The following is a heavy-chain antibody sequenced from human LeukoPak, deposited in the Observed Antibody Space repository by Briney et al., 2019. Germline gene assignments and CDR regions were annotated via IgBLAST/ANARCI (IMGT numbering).Heavy chain of an antibody. V-gene: IGHV1-69*05. CDR3: ARGAVGGYYYMDV. Sequence: SVKVSCKASGGTFSSYAISWVRQVPGQGLEWMGGIIPIFGTANNAQKFQGRVTITTDESTSTAYMELSSLRSEDTAVYYCARGAVGGYYYMDVWGKGTTVTVSS. D-gene: IGHD3-16*01. CDR1: GGTFSSYA. CDR2: IIPIFGTA. J-gene: IGHJ6*03.